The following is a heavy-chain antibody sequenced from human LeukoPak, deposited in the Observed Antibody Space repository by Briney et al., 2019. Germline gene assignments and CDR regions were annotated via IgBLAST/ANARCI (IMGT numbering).Heavy chain of an antibody. CDR1: GFTLSNYN. CDR3: ARDAVTGYSSGWYKPFPFDY. D-gene: IGHD6-19*01. V-gene: IGHV3-21*01. Sequence: GGSLRLSCAASGFTLSNYNMNWVRQAPGKGLEWVSSISGSSSYLFFADSVKGRFTISRDNTKNSLYLQMNSLRVDDTAVYYCARDAVTGYSSGWYKPFPFDYWGQGSLVTVPS. J-gene: IGHJ4*02. CDR2: ISGSSSYL.